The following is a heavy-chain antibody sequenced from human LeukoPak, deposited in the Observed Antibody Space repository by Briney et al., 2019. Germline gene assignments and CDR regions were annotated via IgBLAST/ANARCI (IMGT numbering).Heavy chain of an antibody. CDR1: GGSISSYY. CDR3: ARARAYYDSSGYYYPIVYLDY. V-gene: IGHV4-4*07. J-gene: IGHJ4*02. CDR2: IYTSGST. D-gene: IGHD3-22*01. Sequence: PSETLSLICTVSGGSISSYYWSWNRQPAGKGLEWIGRIYTSGSTNYNPSLKSRVTMSVDTSKNQFSLKLSSVTAADTAVYYCARARAYYDSSGYYYPIVYLDYWGQGTLVTVSS.